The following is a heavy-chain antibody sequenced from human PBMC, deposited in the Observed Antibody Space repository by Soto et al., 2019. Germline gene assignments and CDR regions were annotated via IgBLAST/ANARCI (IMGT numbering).Heavy chain of an antibody. CDR1: GGTFSSYA. Sequence: SVKVSCKASGGTFSSYAISWVRQAPGQGLEWMGGIIPIFGTANYAQKFQGRVTITADESTSTAYMELSSLRSEDTAAYYCARLAGCSSTSCYKNFDYWGQGTLVTVSS. CDR3: ARLAGCSSTSCYKNFDY. CDR2: IIPIFGTA. D-gene: IGHD2-2*02. J-gene: IGHJ4*02. V-gene: IGHV1-69*13.